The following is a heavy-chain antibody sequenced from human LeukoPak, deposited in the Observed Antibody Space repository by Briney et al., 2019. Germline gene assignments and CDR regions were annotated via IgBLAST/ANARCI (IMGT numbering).Heavy chain of an antibody. CDR1: GFTFSDYY. D-gene: IGHD3-16*01. Sequence: GGFLRLSCAASGFTFSDYYMSWIRQAPGKGMEWVTYISSSGTNKYYADSVKGRFTISRDNVKNSVYLQMNSLRDEDTAVYYCARRVSVGEPYDYWGQGTLVTVSS. CDR2: ISSSGTNK. CDR3: ARRVSVGEPYDY. J-gene: IGHJ4*02. V-gene: IGHV3-11*01.